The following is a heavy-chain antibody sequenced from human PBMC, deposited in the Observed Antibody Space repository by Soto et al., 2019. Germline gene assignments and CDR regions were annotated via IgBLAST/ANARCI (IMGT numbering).Heavy chain of an antibody. CDR2: LLRPGRST. J-gene: IGHJ4*02. Sequence: WWCXRLSCAASGGICIDYSITLSRHAPGKELELVSGLLRPGRSTYYADSVNGRFTISGYTSANTVYLQMDRLRAEDTAVYYCAKDEIANDGIWLMDSWGQGTVVNV. V-gene: IGHV3-23*01. CDR3: AKDEIANDGIWLMDS. D-gene: IGHD3-16*01. CDR1: GGICIDYS.